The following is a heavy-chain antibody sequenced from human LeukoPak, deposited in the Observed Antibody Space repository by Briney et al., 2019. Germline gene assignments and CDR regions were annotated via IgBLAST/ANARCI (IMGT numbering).Heavy chain of an antibody. CDR1: GGSFSGYY. Sequence: SSETLSLTCAVYGGSFSGYYWTWIRQPPGKGLEWIGDINHSGSANYNPSLNSRVTISVDTSKNQFSLKLNSVTAADTAVYYCARPLYGSGIPRRAFDIWGQGTMVTVSS. CDR2: INHSGSA. V-gene: IGHV4-34*01. J-gene: IGHJ3*02. D-gene: IGHD3-10*01. CDR3: ARPLYGSGIPRRAFDI.